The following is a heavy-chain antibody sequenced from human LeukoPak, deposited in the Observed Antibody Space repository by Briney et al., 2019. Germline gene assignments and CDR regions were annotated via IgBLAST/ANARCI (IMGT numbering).Heavy chain of an antibody. CDR2: ISSSGSTT. CDR3: ARPRGCGSSRCNNFDY. Sequence: GGSLRLSCAASGFTFSDYYMSWIRQAPGKGLEWVSYISSSGSTTYYADSVKGRFTISRENAKNSLYLQMNRLRAEDTAVYYCARPRGCGSSRCNNFDYWGQGTLVTVSS. J-gene: IGHJ4*02. V-gene: IGHV3-11*04. D-gene: IGHD2-2*01. CDR1: GFTFSDYY.